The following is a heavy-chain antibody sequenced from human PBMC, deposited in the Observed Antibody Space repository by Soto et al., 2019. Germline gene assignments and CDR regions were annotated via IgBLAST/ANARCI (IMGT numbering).Heavy chain of an antibody. CDR1: GYRFNNYW. D-gene: IGHD3-10*01. Sequence: GESLKISCKGSGYRFNNYWIGWVRQMPGKGLEWMGIIYPGDSDTRYSPSFQGQVTISADKSISTAYLQWSSLKASDTAMYYCARSYGFGALTDAFDIWGKGTMVTVAS. J-gene: IGHJ3*02. CDR2: IYPGDSDT. V-gene: IGHV5-51*01. CDR3: ARSYGFGALTDAFDI.